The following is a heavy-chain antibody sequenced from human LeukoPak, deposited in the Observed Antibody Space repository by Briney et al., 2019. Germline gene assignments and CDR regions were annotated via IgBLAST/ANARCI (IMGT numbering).Heavy chain of an antibody. J-gene: IGHJ4*02. Sequence: SVKVSCKASGGTFSSYAISWVRQAPGQGLEWMGRIIPIFGTANYAQKFQGRVTITTDESTSTASMELSSMRSEDTAVYYCARDPSSGWFDYWGQGTLVTVSS. V-gene: IGHV1-69*05. D-gene: IGHD6-19*01. CDR3: ARDPSSGWFDY. CDR2: IIPIFGTA. CDR1: GGTFSSYA.